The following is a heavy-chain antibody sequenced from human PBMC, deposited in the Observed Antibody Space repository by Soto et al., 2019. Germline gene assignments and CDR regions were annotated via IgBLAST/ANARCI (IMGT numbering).Heavy chain of an antibody. CDR1: GGNFSSYA. V-gene: IGHV1-69*13. J-gene: IGHJ5*02. Sequence: SVKVSCKASGGNFSSYAISWVRQAPGQGLEWMGGIIPIFGTANYAQKFQGRVTITADESTSTAYMELSSLRSEDTAVYYCARVPYGSGTWFDPWGQGTLVTVSS. D-gene: IGHD3-10*01. CDR2: IIPIFGTA. CDR3: ARVPYGSGTWFDP.